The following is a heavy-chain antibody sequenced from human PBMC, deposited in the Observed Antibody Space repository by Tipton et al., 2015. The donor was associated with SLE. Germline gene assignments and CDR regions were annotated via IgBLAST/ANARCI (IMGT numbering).Heavy chain of an antibody. D-gene: IGHD3-22*01. J-gene: IGHJ1*01. CDR3: ARGKGFYDSSGYSPFQH. CDR2: IIPIFGTA. V-gene: IGHV1-69*01. CDR1: GGTFSSYA. Sequence: VQLVQSGAEVKKPGSSVKVSCKASGGTFSSYAISWVRQAPGQGLEWMGGIIPIFGTANYAQKFQGRVTITTDESTSTAYMELSSLRSEDTAVYYCARGKGFYDSSGYSPFQHWGQGTLVTVSS.